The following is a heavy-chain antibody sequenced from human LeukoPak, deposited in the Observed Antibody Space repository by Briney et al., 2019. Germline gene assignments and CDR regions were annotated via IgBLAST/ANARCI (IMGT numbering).Heavy chain of an antibody. CDR2: IIPIFGTA. CDR1: GYTFTDYY. V-gene: IGHV1-69*13. J-gene: IGHJ4*02. CDR3: ARRWRATHYFDY. Sequence: SVKVSCKASGYTFTDYYIHWVRQAPGQGLEWMGGIIPIFGTANYAQKFQGRVTITADESTSTAYMELSSLRSEDTAVYYCARRWRATHYFDYWGQGTLVTVSS. D-gene: IGHD2-15*01.